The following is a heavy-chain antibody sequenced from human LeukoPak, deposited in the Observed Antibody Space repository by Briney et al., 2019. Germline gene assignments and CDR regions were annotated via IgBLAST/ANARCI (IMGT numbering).Heavy chain of an antibody. D-gene: IGHD3-10*01. J-gene: IGHJ4*02. Sequence: ASVKVSCTASGYTFTSYDINWVRQATGQGLEWMGWMNPNSGNTGYAQKFQGRVTMTRNTSISTAYMELSSLRSEDTAVCYCARVITMVRGALRYWGQGTLVTVSS. CDR1: GYTFTSYD. CDR2: MNPNSGNT. CDR3: ARVITMVRGALRY. V-gene: IGHV1-8*01.